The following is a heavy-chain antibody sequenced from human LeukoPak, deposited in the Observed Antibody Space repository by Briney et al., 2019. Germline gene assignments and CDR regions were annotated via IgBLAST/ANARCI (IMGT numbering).Heavy chain of an antibody. CDR3: AKDLYYSSSWYDY. Sequence: GGSLRLSCAASGVTFSSDAMSWGPEAPGNQLKCGSAISGSGGSTSYADSVKGRFTISRDNSKNTLYLQMNSLRVEDTGVYYCAKDLYYSSSWYDYWGQGTLVTVSS. CDR2: ISGSGGST. D-gene: IGHD6-13*01. J-gene: IGHJ4*02. V-gene: IGHV3-23*01. CDR1: GVTFSSDA.